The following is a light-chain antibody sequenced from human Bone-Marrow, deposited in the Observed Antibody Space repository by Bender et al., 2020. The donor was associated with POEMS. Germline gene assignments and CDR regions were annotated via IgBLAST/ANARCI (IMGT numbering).Light chain of an antibody. CDR2: EVS. Sequence: QSALTQPASVSGSPGQSITISCTGTSSDVGSYNLVSWYQQHPGKAPKLMIYEVSKRPSGVSNRFSGSKSGNTASLTISGLQAEDEADYYCCSYAGSYTTWVFGGGTRLTVL. V-gene: IGLV2-23*02. CDR3: CSYAGSYTTWV. J-gene: IGLJ3*02. CDR1: SSDVGSYNL.